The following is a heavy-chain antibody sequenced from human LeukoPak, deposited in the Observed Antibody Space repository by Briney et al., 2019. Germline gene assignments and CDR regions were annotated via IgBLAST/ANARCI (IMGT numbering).Heavy chain of an antibody. Sequence: SETLSLTCSVTGGSSSSSSYYWGWIRQPPGKGLEWIGSIHDSGSTDYNPSLKSRVTISVDTSKIQFSLKLSSVTAADTAVYYCARLYGGNSNNYYSDYWSQGTLVTVSS. V-gene: IGHV4-39*01. D-gene: IGHD4-23*01. CDR1: GGSSSSSSYY. J-gene: IGHJ4*02. CDR3: ARLYGGNSNNYYSDY. CDR2: IHDSGST.